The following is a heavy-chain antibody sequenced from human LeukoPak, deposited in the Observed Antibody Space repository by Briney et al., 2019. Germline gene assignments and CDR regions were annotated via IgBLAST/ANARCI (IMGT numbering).Heavy chain of an antibody. V-gene: IGHV1-46*01. CDR2: INPSGGST. J-gene: IGHJ4*02. CDR3: ARDGYSSGLRVVDY. D-gene: IGHD6-19*01. Sequence: ASVKVSCKASGYTFTSYYMHWVRQAPGQGLEWMGIINPSGGSTSYAQNLQGRVTVTTDTSTSTAYMELRSLRSDDTAVYYCARDGYSSGLRVVDYWGQGTLVTVSS. CDR1: GYTFTSYY.